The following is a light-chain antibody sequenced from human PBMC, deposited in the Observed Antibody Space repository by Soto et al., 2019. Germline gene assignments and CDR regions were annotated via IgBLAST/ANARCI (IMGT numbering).Light chain of an antibody. J-gene: IGKJ2*01. CDR3: QQSSTTPYT. CDR2: GAS. CDR1: QGLRTY. V-gene: IGKV1-39*01. Sequence: TQMPQPPSPQFASVGDGVTITGRAGQGLRTYSNWYQQKPGKAPKVLIYGASSLQSGVPSRFSGSGSATDFTLTISSLQPEDFATYYCQQSSTTPYTFGQGTKVEI.